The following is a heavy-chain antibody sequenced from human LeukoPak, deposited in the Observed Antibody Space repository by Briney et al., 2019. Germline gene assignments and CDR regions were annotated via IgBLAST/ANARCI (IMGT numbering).Heavy chain of an antibody. V-gene: IGHV4-4*07. CDR3: ARGGYSSSWPDY. J-gene: IGHJ4*02. CDR1: GDSISNYY. CDR2: IYTSGST. D-gene: IGHD6-13*01. Sequence: SETLSLTCTVSGDSISNYYWSWIRQPAGKGLEWIGRIYTSGSTNYNPSLKSRVTISVDTSKNQFSLKLSSVTAADTAVYYCARGGYSSSWPDYWGQGTLVTVSS.